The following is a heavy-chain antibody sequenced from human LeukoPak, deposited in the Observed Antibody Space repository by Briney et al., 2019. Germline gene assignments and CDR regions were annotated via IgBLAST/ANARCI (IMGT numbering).Heavy chain of an antibody. CDR1: GFTFSSYG. D-gene: IGHD5-18*01. CDR3: ARDQILRRGYSYGFDY. CDR2: IWYDGSNK. Sequence: GRSLRLSCAASGFTFSSYGMHCVRQAPGKGLEWEAVIWYDGSNKYYADSVKGRFTISRDNSKNTLYLQMNSLRAEDTAVYYCARDQILRRGYSYGFDYWGQGTLVTVSS. J-gene: IGHJ4*02. V-gene: IGHV3-33*01.